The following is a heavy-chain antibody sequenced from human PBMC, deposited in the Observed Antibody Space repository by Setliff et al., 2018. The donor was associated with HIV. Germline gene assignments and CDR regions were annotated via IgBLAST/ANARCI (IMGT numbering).Heavy chain of an antibody. V-gene: IGHV4-61*02. J-gene: IGHJ4*02. CDR3: ARESPDGLDY. CDR1: GGSITSADYY. D-gene: IGHD2-8*01. Sequence: SETLSLTCTVSGGSITSADYYWTWIRQPAGKGLEWIGRIHTSGSTNYNPSLKSRVSISVDASKNHFSLKLSSVTAADTAMYFCARESPDGLDYWGQGTLVTVSS. CDR2: IHTSGST.